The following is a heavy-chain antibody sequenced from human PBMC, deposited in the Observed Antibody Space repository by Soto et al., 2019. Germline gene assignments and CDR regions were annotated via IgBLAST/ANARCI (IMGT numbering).Heavy chain of an antibody. J-gene: IGHJ6*02. D-gene: IGHD1-26*01. Sequence: QISLKESGPTLVKPTQTLTLTCTFSGFSLSTNAVGVSWIRQPQGTALEWLALIYWNDDKRYSPSLKSRLTITKDTSKNQVVLIMTSLDPMDTDTSYCSHISGGAASYFHYYGMDVWGQGTTVTVSS. V-gene: IGHV2-5*01. CDR3: SHISGGAASYFHYYGMDV. CDR1: GFSLSTNAVG. CDR2: IYWNDDK.